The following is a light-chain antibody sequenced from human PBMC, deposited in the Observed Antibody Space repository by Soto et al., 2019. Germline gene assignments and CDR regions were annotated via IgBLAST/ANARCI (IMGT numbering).Light chain of an antibody. V-gene: IGKV3-15*01. CDR3: QQYTNSPLT. CDR2: GAS. Sequence: EIVMTQSPATLSVSPGERATLSCRASHSVSSRLARYQQKPGQAPRLLIYGASTRATGLPARFSGSGSGTEFTLTISSLQSEDFAVYYCQQYTNSPLTFGGGTKVEIK. J-gene: IGKJ4*01. CDR1: HSVSSR.